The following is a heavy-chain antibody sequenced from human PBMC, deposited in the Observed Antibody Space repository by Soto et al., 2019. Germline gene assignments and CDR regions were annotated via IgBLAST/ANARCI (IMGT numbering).Heavy chain of an antibody. D-gene: IGHD2-2*01. CDR3: ARIVGVEIYYMDV. J-gene: IGHJ6*03. CDR2: ISPRSTYI. Sequence: GGSLRLSCVDSGFTFSSYSMNWVRQAPGKGLEWVSSISPRSTYIYYGDSVKGRFTISRDNAKNSLYLQMNNLRAEDTAVYYCARIVGVEIYYMDVWGRGTTVTVSS. V-gene: IGHV3-21*01. CDR1: GFTFSSYS.